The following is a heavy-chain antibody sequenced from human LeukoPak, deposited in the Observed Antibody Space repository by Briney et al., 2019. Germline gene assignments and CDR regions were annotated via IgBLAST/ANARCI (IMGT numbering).Heavy chain of an antibody. CDR2: VTGSGGNT. Sequence: GGSLRLSCAASGFTFSNYAMSWVRQAPGKGLDWVSAVTGSGGNTYYADSVEGRFTISRDNSKNTLYLQMNSLRAEDTAVYYCAKWGDYDVLTGYYVSDYWGQGALVTVSS. J-gene: IGHJ4*02. D-gene: IGHD3-9*01. V-gene: IGHV3-23*01. CDR3: AKWGDYDVLTGYYVSDY. CDR1: GFTFSNYA.